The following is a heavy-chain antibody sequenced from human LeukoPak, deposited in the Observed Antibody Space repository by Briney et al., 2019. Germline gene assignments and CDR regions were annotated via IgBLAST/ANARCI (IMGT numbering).Heavy chain of an antibody. J-gene: IGHJ5*02. D-gene: IGHD6-6*01. V-gene: IGHV4-34*01. CDR2: INHSGST. CDR1: GGSFSGYY. Sequence: SETLSLTCAVYGGSFSGYYWSWIRQPPGKGLEWIGEINHSGSTNYNPSLKSRVTISVDTSKNQFSLKLSSVTAADTAVYYCASLAARRQRFDPWGQGTLVTVSS. CDR3: ASLAARRQRFDP.